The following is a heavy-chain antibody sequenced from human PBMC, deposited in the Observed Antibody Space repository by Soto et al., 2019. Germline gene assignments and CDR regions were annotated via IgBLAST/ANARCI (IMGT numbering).Heavy chain of an antibody. J-gene: IGHJ6*02. CDR1: GFTFSNYE. Sequence: PGGSLRLSCVASGFTFSNYEVSWVRQAPGKGLEWLSYISASGYTIYYADSVKGRFTISRDNAKNSVYLQMNSLRAEDTAVYYCAKGYSGRYYYYYGMDVWGQGTTVTVYS. CDR3: AKGYSGRYYYYYGMDV. V-gene: IGHV3-48*03. D-gene: IGHD1-26*01. CDR2: ISASGYTI.